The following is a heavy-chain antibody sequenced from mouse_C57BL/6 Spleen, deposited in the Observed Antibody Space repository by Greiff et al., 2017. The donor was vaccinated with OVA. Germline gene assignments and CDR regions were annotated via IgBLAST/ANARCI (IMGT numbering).Heavy chain of an antibody. D-gene: IGHD2-12*01. CDR3: ARGYDAFAY. V-gene: IGHV3-6*01. CDR1: GYSITSGYY. J-gene: IGHJ3*01. Sequence: EVHLVESGPGLVKPSQSLSLTCSVTGYSITSGYYWNWIRQFPGNKLEWMGYISYDGSNNYNPSLKNRISITRDTSKNQFFLKLNSVTTEDTATYYCARGYDAFAYWGQGTLVTVSA. CDR2: ISYDGSN.